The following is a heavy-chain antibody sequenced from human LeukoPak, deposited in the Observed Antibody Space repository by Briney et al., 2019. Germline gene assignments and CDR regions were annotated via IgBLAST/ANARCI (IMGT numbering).Heavy chain of an antibody. Sequence: GGSLRLSCAASGFTFSDYYMTWIRQAPGKGLEWVSYISSSGSTTHYADSVKGRFTISRDNARSSLYVQMNNLRAEDTAVYYCARVPRSGGSIDYWGQGTLVTVSS. CDR2: ISSSGSTT. CDR3: ARVPRSGGSIDY. CDR1: GFTFSDYY. V-gene: IGHV3-11*01. D-gene: IGHD6-19*01. J-gene: IGHJ4*02.